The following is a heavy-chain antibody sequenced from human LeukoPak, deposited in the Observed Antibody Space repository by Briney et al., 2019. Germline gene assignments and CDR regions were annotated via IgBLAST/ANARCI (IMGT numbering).Heavy chain of an antibody. J-gene: IGHJ1*01. V-gene: IGHV3-48*04. Sequence: GGSLRLSCAASGFTFSSYSVDWVRQAPGRGLEWVSYINSISSAIYYADSVKGRFTISRDNAKNSLYLQMNSLRAEDTAVYYCARGVPPEWFVYWGQRTLVTVSS. CDR1: GFTFSSYS. CDR2: INSISSAI. D-gene: IGHD3-3*01. CDR3: ARGVPPEWFVY.